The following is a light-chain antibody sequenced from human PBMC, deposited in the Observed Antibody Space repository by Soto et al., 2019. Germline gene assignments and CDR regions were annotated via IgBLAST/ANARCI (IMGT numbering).Light chain of an antibody. CDR1: QSLLNVDGKTY. V-gene: IGKV2D-29*01. Sequence: IVMTQTPVSLSVTPGQPASISCRSSQSLLNVDGKTYLYWYLQKPGQPPQLLIYEVSERFSGVPDKFRGSGSGTDFTLRISRVEAEDVGVYYCMQSKDWPLTFGGGTRVEI. CDR2: EVS. J-gene: IGKJ4*01. CDR3: MQSKDWPLT.